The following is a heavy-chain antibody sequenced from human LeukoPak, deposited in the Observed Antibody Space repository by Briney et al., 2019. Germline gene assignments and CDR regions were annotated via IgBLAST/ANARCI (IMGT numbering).Heavy chain of an antibody. Sequence: PSETLSLTCTVSGGSISSYYWSWIRQPPGKGLEWIGYIYYGGSTNYNPSLKSRVTISVDTSKNQFSLKLSSVTAADTAVYYCARSGYYYDSSGYFLRWGQGTLVTVSS. D-gene: IGHD3-22*01. CDR3: ARSGYYYDSSGYFLR. V-gene: IGHV4-59*01. J-gene: IGHJ4*02. CDR1: GGSISSYY. CDR2: IYYGGST.